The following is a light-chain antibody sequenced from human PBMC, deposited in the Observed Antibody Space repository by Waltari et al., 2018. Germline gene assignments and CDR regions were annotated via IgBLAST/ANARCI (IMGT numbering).Light chain of an antibody. CDR3: QQSSSTLMYT. V-gene: IGKV1-39*01. CDR1: QSVSRY. J-gene: IGKJ2*01. CDR2: AAS. Sequence: DIQMTQSPSSLSASVRDRVTMTCRASQSVSRYLSWYQQKPGQAPKLLIFAASVLESEVPSRFSGSGSGTDFTLTINGLQPEDFATYYCQQSSSTLMYTFGQGTKVEI.